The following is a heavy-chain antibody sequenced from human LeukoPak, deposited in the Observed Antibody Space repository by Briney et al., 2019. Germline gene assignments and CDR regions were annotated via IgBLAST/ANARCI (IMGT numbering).Heavy chain of an antibody. D-gene: IGHD6-19*01. V-gene: IGHV1-2*02. Sequence: GASVKVSCKASGYTFTGYYMHWVRQAPGQGLEWMGWINPNSGGTNYAQKFQGRVTMTRDTSISTAYMELSRLRSDDTAVYYCARASGSIAVAGDYYYYYMDVWGKGTTVTVSS. J-gene: IGHJ6*03. CDR1: GYTFTGYY. CDR2: INPNSGGT. CDR3: ARASGSIAVAGDYYYYYMDV.